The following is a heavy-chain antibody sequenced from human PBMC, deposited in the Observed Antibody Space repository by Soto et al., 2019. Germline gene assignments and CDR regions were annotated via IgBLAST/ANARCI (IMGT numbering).Heavy chain of an antibody. CDR1: GYTFTSYG. V-gene: IGHV1-18*04. Sequence: QVQLVKSGAEVKKPGASVKVSCKASGYTFTSYGISWVRQAPGQGLEWMGWISAYNGNTNYAQKLQGRVTMTTDTSTSTAYMELRSLRSDDTAVYYCARDNSIDSSSWYNMYYYYGMDVWGQGTTVTVSS. CDR3: ARDNSIDSSSWYNMYYYYGMDV. CDR2: ISAYNGNT. J-gene: IGHJ6*02. D-gene: IGHD6-13*01.